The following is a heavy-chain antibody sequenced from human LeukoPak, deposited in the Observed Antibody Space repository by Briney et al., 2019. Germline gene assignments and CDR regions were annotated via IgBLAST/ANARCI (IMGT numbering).Heavy chain of an antibody. CDR3: AKARYYYDSSGPSDY. CDR2: ISGSGGST. V-gene: IGHV3-23*01. D-gene: IGHD3-22*01. Sequence: GGSLRLSCAASGFTFSSYAMSWVRQAPGKGLEWVSAISGSGGSTYYADSVKGRFTVSRDNSKNTLYLQMNSLRAEDTAVYYCAKARYYYDSSGPSDYWGQGTLVTVSS. CDR1: GFTFSSYA. J-gene: IGHJ4*02.